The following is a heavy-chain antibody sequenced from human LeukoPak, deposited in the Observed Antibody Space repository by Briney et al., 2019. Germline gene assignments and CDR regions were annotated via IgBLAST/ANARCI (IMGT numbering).Heavy chain of an antibody. Sequence: SETLSLTCAVYGGSFSGYYWSWIRQPPGKGLEWIGEINHSGSTNYNPSLKSRVTISVDTSKNQFSLKLSSVTAADTAVYYCARLSSFRLVVYWGQGTLVTVSS. J-gene: IGHJ4*02. CDR2: INHSGST. V-gene: IGHV4-34*01. CDR1: GGSFSGYY. CDR3: ARLSSFRLVVY. D-gene: IGHD2-8*02.